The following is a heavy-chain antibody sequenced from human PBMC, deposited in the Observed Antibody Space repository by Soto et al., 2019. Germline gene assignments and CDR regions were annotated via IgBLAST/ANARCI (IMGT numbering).Heavy chain of an antibody. CDR2: ISSSTNTI. V-gene: IGHV3-48*02. D-gene: IGHD2-15*01. CDR3: ARGYCRGGSCYSGDAFDI. Sequence: EVQLVESGGGLVQPGGSLRLSCAASGFTFSSYSMNWVRQAPGKGLEWLSYISSSTNTIYYADSVRCRFTISRDNAKNSLYLQMNSLRDEDTAVYYCARGYCRGGSCYSGDAFDIWGQGTMVTVSS. J-gene: IGHJ3*02. CDR1: GFTFSSYS.